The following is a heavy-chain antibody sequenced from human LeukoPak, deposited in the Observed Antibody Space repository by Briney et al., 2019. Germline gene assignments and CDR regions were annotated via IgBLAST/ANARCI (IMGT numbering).Heavy chain of an antibody. V-gene: IGHV4-59*01. CDR3: ARIKVGATVDY. Sequence: SETLSLTCTVSGGSISSYYWSWIRQPPGKGLEWIGFIDSSGSTNYNPSLKSRVTISVDTSKNQFSLKLSSVTAADTAVYYCARIKVGATVDYWGQGTLVTVSS. D-gene: IGHD1-26*01. CDR1: GGSISSYY. J-gene: IGHJ4*02. CDR2: IDSSGST.